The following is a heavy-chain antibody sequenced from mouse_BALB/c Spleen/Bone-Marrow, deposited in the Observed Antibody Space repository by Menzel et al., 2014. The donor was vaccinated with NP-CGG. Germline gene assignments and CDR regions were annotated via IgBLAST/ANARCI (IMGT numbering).Heavy chain of an antibody. V-gene: IGHV14-3*02. J-gene: IGHJ3*01. CDR2: VDPANGNT. D-gene: IGHD2-4*01. Sequence: VQLQQSGAELVKPGASVKLSCTASGFNIKDTYMHWVKQRPEQGLEWIGRVDPANGNTKYDPKFQGKATITADTSSNTAYLQLSSLTSEDTAVYYCAVYDYEGFAYWGQGTLVTVSA. CDR1: GFNIKDTY. CDR3: AVYDYEGFAY.